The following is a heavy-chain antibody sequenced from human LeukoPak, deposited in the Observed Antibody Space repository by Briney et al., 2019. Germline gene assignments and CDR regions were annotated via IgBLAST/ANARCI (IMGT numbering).Heavy chain of an antibody. CDR3: AGDRNGYNYCDY. CDR2: ISAYNGNT. CDR1: GYTFTSYG. D-gene: IGHD5-24*01. Sequence: ASVKVSCKASGYTFTSYGISWVRQAPGQGLEWMGWISAYNGNTNYAQKLQGRVTMTTDTSTSTAYMELRSLRSDDTAVYYCAGDRNGYNYCDYWGQGTLVTVSS. V-gene: IGHV1-18*01. J-gene: IGHJ4*02.